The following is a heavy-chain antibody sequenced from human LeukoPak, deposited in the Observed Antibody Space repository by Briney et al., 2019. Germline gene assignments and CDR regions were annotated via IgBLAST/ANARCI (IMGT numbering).Heavy chain of an antibody. Sequence: GGSLRLSCVDSGLSFATYWMSWVRQAPGKRLEWVANINRDGSEKHYVDSVKGRFTISRDNAKNSLYLQMNSLRAEDTAVYYCASEIRYCSGCTCYSDYFDNWGQGTLVTVSS. V-gene: IGHV3-7*01. D-gene: IGHD2-15*01. CDR1: GLSFATYW. CDR3: ASEIRYCSGCTCYSDYFDN. J-gene: IGHJ4*02. CDR2: INRDGSEK.